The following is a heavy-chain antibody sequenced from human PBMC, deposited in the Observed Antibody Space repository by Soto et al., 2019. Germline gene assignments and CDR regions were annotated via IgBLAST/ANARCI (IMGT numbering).Heavy chain of an antibody. CDR3: VSWVSAHFDY. D-gene: IGHD2-8*01. CDR1: VSTFDIPYSHA. CDR2: ISSNVSNT. V-gene: IGHV3-23*01. Sequence: PWGSLRLSCASSVSTFDIPYSHAMSWVRQSPGNGPELVSTISSNVSNTHYADPVQGRFTISKDASRKTVHLHMNSLRADDTATYFCVSWVSAHFDYWGQGTTVTVSS. J-gene: IGHJ6*01.